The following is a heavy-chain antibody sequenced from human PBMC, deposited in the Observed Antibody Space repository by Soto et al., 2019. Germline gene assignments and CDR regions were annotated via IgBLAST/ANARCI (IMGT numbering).Heavy chain of an antibody. CDR1: GGSISSYY. D-gene: IGHD6-6*01. J-gene: IGHJ5*02. Sequence: QVQLQESGPGLVKPSETLSLTCTVSGGSISSYYWSWIRQPAGTGLEWIGRIYTSGSTNYNPSLKSRVTMSVDTSKIHCSLNLSSVTAADTAVYYGAIDYGSSSNYNWFDPCGQGTLVTVSS. CDR2: IYTSGST. CDR3: AIDYGSSSNYNWFDP. V-gene: IGHV4-4*07.